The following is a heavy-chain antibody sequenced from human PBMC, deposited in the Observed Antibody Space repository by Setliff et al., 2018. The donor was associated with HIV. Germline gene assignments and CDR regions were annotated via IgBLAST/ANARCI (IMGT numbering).Heavy chain of an antibody. CDR2: LYYSGTT. Sequence: SETLSLTCAIYGGSFSSYYWGWIRQPPGKGLEWIGSLYYSGTTYYNPSLKSRVTISVDTSKNQFSLKLSSVTAADTAVYYCARAGDGSPFYYYYYMDVWGKGTTVTV. J-gene: IGHJ6*03. V-gene: IGHV4-39*07. D-gene: IGHD1-26*01. CDR3: ARAGDGSPFYYYYYMDV. CDR1: GGSFSSYY.